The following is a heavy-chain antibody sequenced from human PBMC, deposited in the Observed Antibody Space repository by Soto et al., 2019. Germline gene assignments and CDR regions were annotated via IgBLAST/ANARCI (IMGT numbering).Heavy chain of an antibody. Sequence: ESVGGVVQPGTSLRLSCAASGFTFSSNGMHWVRQAPGKGLEWVAVISHDGSNKYFADSVKGRFTISRDNSKNTLYLQMNSLRAEDTAVYYCARGGEQYCSGGSCYSAYYGMGVWGQGTTVTVSS. D-gene: IGHD2-15*01. V-gene: IGHV3-33*05. J-gene: IGHJ6*02. CDR1: GFTFSSNG. CDR3: ARGGEQYCSGGSCYSAYYGMGV. CDR2: ISHDGSNK.